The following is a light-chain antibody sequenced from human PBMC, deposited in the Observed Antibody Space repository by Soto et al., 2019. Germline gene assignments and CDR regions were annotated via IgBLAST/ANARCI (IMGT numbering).Light chain of an antibody. Sequence: EIVLTQSPGTLSLSPGERGTLSCRASQSVSSNYLAWYQQKPGQAPRLLIYSAFSSATGIPDRFSGSGSGTAFPLTISRLEPEDFAVYYCQYYGSSPWTFGQGTKVEIK. J-gene: IGKJ1*01. CDR1: QSVSSNY. CDR2: SAF. CDR3: QYYGSSPWT. V-gene: IGKV3-20*01.